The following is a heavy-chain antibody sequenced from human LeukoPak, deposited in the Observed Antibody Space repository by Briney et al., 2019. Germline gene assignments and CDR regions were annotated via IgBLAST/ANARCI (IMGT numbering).Heavy chain of an antibody. J-gene: IGHJ4*02. V-gene: IGHV4-31*03. CDR2: IYYSGST. CDR3: ARAPYDSSGYYYFDY. CDR1: GGSISSGGYY. Sequence: PSQTLSLTCTVSGGSISSGGYYWSWIRQHPGKGLEWIGYIYYSGSTYYNPSLKSRLTISVDTSKNQFSLQLSSLTAADTAVYYCARAPYDSSGYYYFDYWGQGTLVTVSS. D-gene: IGHD3-22*01.